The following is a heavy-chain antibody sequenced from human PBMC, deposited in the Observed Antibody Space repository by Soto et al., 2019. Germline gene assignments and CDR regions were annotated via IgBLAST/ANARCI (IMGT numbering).Heavy chain of an antibody. CDR1: GFPSSRYE. CDR3: ARDQEVHDSRGHKIRAMDV. CDR2: ISESGTSM. V-gene: IGHV3-48*03. D-gene: IGHD6-19*01. J-gene: IGHJ6*02. Sequence: PGGSLRLSCAASGFPSSRYEMNWVRQAPGKGLEWISYISESGTSMYYADAVKGRFAISRDNAQNSLYLQMNSLRIEDTAVYYCARDQEVHDSRGHKIRAMDVWGQGTTVTVSS.